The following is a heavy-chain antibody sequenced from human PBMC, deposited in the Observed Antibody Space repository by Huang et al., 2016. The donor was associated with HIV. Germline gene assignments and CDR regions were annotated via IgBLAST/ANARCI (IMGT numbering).Heavy chain of an antibody. V-gene: IGHV4-4*07. CDR2: FYPSGNT. J-gene: IGHJ6*02. D-gene: IGHD2-2*01. CDR1: GGSISTYY. Sequence: QVQLQESGPGLVKPSETLSLTCTVSGGSISTYYWSWIRQSAGKGLEWIGRFYPSGNTNYNPALRSRVPMSVDTSKNQFSLRLTSVTAADTAVYYCARENEFCGSTNCHHYYYGLDVWGQGTTVTVSS. CDR3: ARENEFCGSTNCHHYYYGLDV.